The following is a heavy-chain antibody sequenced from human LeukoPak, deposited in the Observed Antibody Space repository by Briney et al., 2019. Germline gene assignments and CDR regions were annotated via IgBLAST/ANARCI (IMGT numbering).Heavy chain of an antibody. CDR2: IRSKANSYAT. V-gene: IGHV3-73*01. J-gene: IGHJ3*02. CDR1: GSTFSGSA. Sequence: PGGSLRLSCAASGSTFSGSAMHWVRQASGKGLEWVGRIRSKANSYATAYAASVKGRFTISRDDSKNTAYLQMNSLKTEDTAVYYCTRHVRGSDRTFDIWGQGTMVTVSS. CDR3: TRHVRGSDRTFDI. D-gene: IGHD1-26*01.